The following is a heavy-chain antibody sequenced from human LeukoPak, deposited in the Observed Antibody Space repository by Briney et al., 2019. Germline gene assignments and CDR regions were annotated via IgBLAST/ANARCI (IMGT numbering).Heavy chain of an antibody. CDR2: INAGNGNT. CDR1: GYTFTSYA. J-gene: IGHJ6*02. V-gene: IGHV1-3*01. D-gene: IGHD3-10*01. CDR3: ARVAYYYGSGTPYGMDV. Sequence: ASVKVSCKASGYTFTSYAMHWVRQAPGQRLEWMGWINAGNGNTKYSQKFQGRVTITRDTSASTAYMELSSLRSEDTAVYYCARVAYYYGSGTPYGMDVWGQGTTVTVSS.